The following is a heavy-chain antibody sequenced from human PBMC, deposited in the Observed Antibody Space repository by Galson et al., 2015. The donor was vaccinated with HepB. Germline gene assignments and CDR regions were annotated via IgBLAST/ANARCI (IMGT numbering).Heavy chain of an antibody. J-gene: IGHJ4*02. Sequence: SVKVSCKASGSTFTSYGISWVRQAPGQGLEWMGWISAYNGNTNYAQKLQGRVTMTTDTSTSTAYMELRSLRSDDTAVYYCARDQVTMVRGVIMRLGYWGQGTLATVSS. D-gene: IGHD3-10*01. CDR1: GSTFTSYG. CDR2: ISAYNGNT. CDR3: ARDQVTMVRGVIMRLGY. V-gene: IGHV1-18*01.